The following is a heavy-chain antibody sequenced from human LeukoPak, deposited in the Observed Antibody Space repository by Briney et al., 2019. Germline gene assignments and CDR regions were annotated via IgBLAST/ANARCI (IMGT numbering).Heavy chain of an antibody. CDR1: GFTFSSYA. D-gene: IGHD3-22*01. CDR2: ISSSSSYI. CDR3: AREEYYYDSSGYPLGYGMDV. V-gene: IGHV3-21*01. J-gene: IGHJ6*02. Sequence: GGSLRLSCAASGFTFSSYAMSWVRQAPGKGLEWVSSISSSSSYIYYADSVKGRFTISRDNAKNSLYLQMNSLRAEVTAVYYCAREEYYYDSSGYPLGYGMDVWGQGTTVTVSS.